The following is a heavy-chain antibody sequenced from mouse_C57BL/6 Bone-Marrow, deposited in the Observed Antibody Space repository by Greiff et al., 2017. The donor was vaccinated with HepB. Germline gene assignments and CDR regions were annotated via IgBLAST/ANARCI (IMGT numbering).Heavy chain of an antibody. Sequence: QVQLQQPGAELVMPGASVKLSCKASGYTFTSYWMHWVKQRPGQGLEWIGEIDPSDSYTNYNQKFKGKSTLTVDKSSSTAYMQRSSLTSEDSAVYYCARKEITTVVATWYFDVWGTGTTVTVSS. CDR3: ARKEITTVVATWYFDV. J-gene: IGHJ1*03. D-gene: IGHD1-1*01. CDR2: IDPSDSYT. V-gene: IGHV1-69*01. CDR1: GYTFTSYW.